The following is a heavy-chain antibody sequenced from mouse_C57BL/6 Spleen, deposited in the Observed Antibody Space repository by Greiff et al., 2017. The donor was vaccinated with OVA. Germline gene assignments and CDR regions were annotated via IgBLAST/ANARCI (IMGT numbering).Heavy chain of an antibody. CDR2: ISYDGSN. CDR3: ARDEWDWYFDV. Sequence: EVQLVESGPGLVKPSQSLSLTCSVTGYSITSGYYWNWIRQFPGNKLEWMGYISYDGSNNYNPSLKNRISITRDTSKNQFFLKLNSVTTEDTATYYCARDEWDWYFDVWGTGTTVTVSS. CDR1: GYSITSGYY. D-gene: IGHD1-3*01. J-gene: IGHJ1*03. V-gene: IGHV3-6*01.